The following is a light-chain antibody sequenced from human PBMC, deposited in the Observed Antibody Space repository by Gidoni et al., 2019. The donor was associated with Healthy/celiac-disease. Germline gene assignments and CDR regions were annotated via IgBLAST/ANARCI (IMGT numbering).Light chain of an antibody. CDR3: QQSYSTSIT. CDR2: AAS. Sequence: LQMTQSPSSLSASVGDRVTITCRASQSISSYLNWYQQKPGKAPKLLIYAASSVQSGVPSRFSGSGSGTDFTLTISSLQPEDFATYYCQQSYSTSITFGQGTRLEIK. V-gene: IGKV1-39*01. CDR1: QSISSY. J-gene: IGKJ5*01.